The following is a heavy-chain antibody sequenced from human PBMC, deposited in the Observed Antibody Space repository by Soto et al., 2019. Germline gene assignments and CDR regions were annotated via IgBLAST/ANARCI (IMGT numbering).Heavy chain of an antibody. CDR1: GGTFSSYA. Sequence: QVQLVQSGAEVKKPGSSVKVSCKASGGTFSSYAISWVRQAPGQGLEWMGGIIPSFGTANYAQKFQGRVTITADESTSTAYMELSSLRSEDTAVYYCARVEKSGSYFFYYGMDVWGQGTTVTVSS. D-gene: IGHD1-26*01. CDR2: IIPSFGTA. CDR3: ARVEKSGSYFFYYGMDV. V-gene: IGHV1-69*01. J-gene: IGHJ6*02.